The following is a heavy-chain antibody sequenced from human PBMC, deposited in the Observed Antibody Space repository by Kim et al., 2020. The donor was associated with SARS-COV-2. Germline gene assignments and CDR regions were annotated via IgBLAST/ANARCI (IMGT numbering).Heavy chain of an antibody. D-gene: IGHD3-22*01. CDR3: AKAYNKYYYDSSGYYIFDY. J-gene: IGHJ4*02. CDR1: GFTFSSYG. V-gene: IGHV3-33*06. CDR2: IWYDGSNK. Sequence: GGSLRLSCAASGFTFSSYGMHWVRQAPGKGLEWVAVIWYDGSNKYYADSVKGRFTISRDNSKNTLYLQMNSLRAEDTAVYYCAKAYNKYYYDSSGYYIFDYWGQGTLVTVSS.